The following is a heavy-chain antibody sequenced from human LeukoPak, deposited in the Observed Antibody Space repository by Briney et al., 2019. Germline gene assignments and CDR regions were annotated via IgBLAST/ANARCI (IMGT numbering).Heavy chain of an antibody. J-gene: IGHJ4*02. D-gene: IGHD3-3*01. CDR1: GGSISSGGYY. V-gene: IGHV4-30-2*01. Sequence: SETLSLTCTVSGGSISSGGYYWSCIRQPPGKGLECIGYIYHSRSTYCNPSLKSRVTISVDRYKNQFSLKLSSVTAADTAVYYCARENTIFGVVIRVSYFDYWGQGTLVTVSS. CDR2: IYHSRST. CDR3: ARENTIFGVVIRVSYFDY.